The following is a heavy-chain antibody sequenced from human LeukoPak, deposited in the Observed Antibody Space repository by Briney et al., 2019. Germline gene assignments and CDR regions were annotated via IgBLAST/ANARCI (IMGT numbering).Heavy chain of an antibody. CDR3: AKLDTDMVTWI. CDR2: ISYDGSNK. CDR1: GFTFSSYG. J-gene: IGHJ4*02. V-gene: IGHV3-30*18. D-gene: IGHD5-18*01. Sequence: PGGSLRLSCAASGFTFSSYGMHWVRQAPGKGLEWVAVISYDGSNKYYADSVKGRFTISRDNSKNRLYVQMNSLRAEDTAVYYCAKLDTDMVTWIWGQGTLVTVSS.